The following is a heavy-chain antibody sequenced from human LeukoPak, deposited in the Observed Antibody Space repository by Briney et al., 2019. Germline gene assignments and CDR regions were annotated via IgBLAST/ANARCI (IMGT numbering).Heavy chain of an antibody. CDR2: TMPIFGTA. J-gene: IGHJ2*01. CDR1: GGTFGRYV. V-gene: IGHV1-69*13. Sequence: SVKLCCKASGGTFGRYVISWVRQAPGQGLEWMGGTMPIFGTAHYAQKFPGRLTITADEYTSTVYKEMSSLRTEDTAMYYRAKEGDTALVTGYFDLWGRGTLVTVSS. D-gene: IGHD5-18*01. CDR3: AKEGDTALVTGYFDL.